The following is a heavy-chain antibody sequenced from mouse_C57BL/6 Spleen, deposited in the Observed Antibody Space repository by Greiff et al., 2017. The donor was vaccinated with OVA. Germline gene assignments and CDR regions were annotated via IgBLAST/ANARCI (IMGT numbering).Heavy chain of an antibody. D-gene: IGHD1-1*01. CDR2: IDPETGGT. V-gene: IGHV1-15*01. Sequence: QVQLQQSGAELVRPGASVTLSCKASGYTFTDYEMHWVKQTPVHGLEWIGAIDPETGGTAYNQKFKGKAILTADKSSSTAYMELRSLTSEDSAVYYCTRPHYYGSSYHFDYWGQGTTLTVSS. J-gene: IGHJ2*01. CDR3: TRPHYYGSSYHFDY. CDR1: GYTFTDYE.